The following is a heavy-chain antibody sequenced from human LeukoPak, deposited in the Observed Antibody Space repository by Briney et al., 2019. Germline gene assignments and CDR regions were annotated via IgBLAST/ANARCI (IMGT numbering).Heavy chain of an antibody. J-gene: IGHJ5*02. CDR1: GFIFSGYW. Sequence: GGSLRLSCAASGFIFSGYWMSWVRQAPGKGLEWVANIKTDGSEKYYVDSVKGRFTISRDNANNSLYLQMNSLRAEDTAVYYCLRYCSGGVCPGWFDPWGQGTLVTVSS. V-gene: IGHV3-7*01. CDR3: LRYCSGGVCPGWFDP. D-gene: IGHD2-15*01. CDR2: IKTDGSEK.